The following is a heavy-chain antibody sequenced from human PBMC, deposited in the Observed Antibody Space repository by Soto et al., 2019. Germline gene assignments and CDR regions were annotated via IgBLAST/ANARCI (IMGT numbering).Heavy chain of an antibody. CDR1: GYTFTSYG. V-gene: IGHV1-18*01. D-gene: IGHD5-18*01. CDR2: ISAYNGNT. CDR3: ARGKTAMVLFDYYYMDV. J-gene: IGHJ6*03. Sequence: QVQLVQSGAEVKKPGASVKVSCKASGYTFTSYGISWVRQAPGQGLEWMGWISAYNGNTNYAQKLQGRVTMTTDTPTSTADMELRSLRSDDTAGYYCARGKTAMVLFDYYYMDVWGKGTTVTVSS.